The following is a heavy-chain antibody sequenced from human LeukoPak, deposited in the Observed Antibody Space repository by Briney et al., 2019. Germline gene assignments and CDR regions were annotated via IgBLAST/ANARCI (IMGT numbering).Heavy chain of an antibody. CDR3: ARAPPGYFDY. J-gene: IGHJ4*02. V-gene: IGHV4-4*07. CDR2: IYTSGST. CDR1: GGSISSYY. Sequence: SETLSLTCTVSGGSISSYYWSWIRQPAGKGLEWIGRIYTSGSTNYNPSLKSRVTISVDKSQNQFSLKLNSVTPADTAVYYCARAPPGYFDYWGQGTLVTVSS.